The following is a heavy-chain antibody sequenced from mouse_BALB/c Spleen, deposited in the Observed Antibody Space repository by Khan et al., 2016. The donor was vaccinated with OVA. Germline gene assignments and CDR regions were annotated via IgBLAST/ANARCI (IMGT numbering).Heavy chain of an antibody. CDR2: IWAGGST. V-gene: IGHV2-9*02. CDR3: ARAFYNGAWVAY. CDR1: GFSLSNYG. Sequence: VQLQESGPGLVAPSQTLSITCTVSGFSLSNYGVHWVRQPPGKGLEWLGVIWAGGSTNQNSALMSRLSISKDDSKSQGFLKMNSLQTDDTAIYYWARAFYNGAWVAYWGQGTLVTVSA. J-gene: IGHJ3*01. D-gene: IGHD1-3*01.